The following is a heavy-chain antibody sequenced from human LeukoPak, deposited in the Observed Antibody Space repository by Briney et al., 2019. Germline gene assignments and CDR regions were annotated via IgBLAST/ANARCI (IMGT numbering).Heavy chain of an antibody. V-gene: IGHV1-18*01. CDR3: ARVAVPGWEPRWYFDY. CDR2: ISAYNGNT. J-gene: IGHJ4*02. D-gene: IGHD1-26*01. Sequence: ASVKVSCKASGYTFTGYGITWVRQAPGQGHEWMGWISAYNGNTNYAQKLQGRVTMTTDTSTGTAYMELRSLRSDDTAVYYCARVAVPGWEPRWYFDYWGQGTLVTVSS. CDR1: GYTFTGYG.